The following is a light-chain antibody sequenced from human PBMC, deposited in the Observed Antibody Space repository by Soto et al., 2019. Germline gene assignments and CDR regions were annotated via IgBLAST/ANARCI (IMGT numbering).Light chain of an antibody. CDR1: SSDVGGYDY. Sequence: QSALTQPASVSGSPGQSITISCTGTSSDVGGYDYISWYQQHPGKAPKLVIYGVTNRPSGVSNRFSGSKSGNTASLTISGLQPEDEADYYCTSYTRTTTLVFGGGTKLTVL. CDR3: TSYTRTTTLV. CDR2: GVT. V-gene: IGLV2-14*01. J-gene: IGLJ2*01.